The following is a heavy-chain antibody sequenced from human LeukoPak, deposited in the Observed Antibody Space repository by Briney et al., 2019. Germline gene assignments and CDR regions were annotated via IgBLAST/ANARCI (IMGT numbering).Heavy chain of an antibody. V-gene: IGHV4-31*03. J-gene: IGHJ4*02. D-gene: IGHD3-22*01. CDR1: GGSISSGGYY. CDR3: TAYYYDSSGYLDY. CDR2: IYYSGST. Sequence: SQTLSLTCTVSGGSISSGGYYWSWIRQHPGKGLEWIGYIYYSGSTYYNPSLKSRVTISVDTSKNQSSLKLSSVTAADMAVYYCTAYYYDSSGYLDYWGQGTLVTVSS.